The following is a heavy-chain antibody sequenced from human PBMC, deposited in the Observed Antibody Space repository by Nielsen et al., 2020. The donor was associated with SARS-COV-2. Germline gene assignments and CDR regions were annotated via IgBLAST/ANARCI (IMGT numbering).Heavy chain of an antibody. J-gene: IGHJ6*02. V-gene: IGHV4-59*12. Sequence: SETLSLTCTVSGGSISSYYWSWIRQPPGKGLEWIGYIYYSGSTNYNPSLKSRVTISVDMSKNQFSLKLSSVTAADTAVYYCARGTTMVRGVIIVIPNYYYYYGMDVWGQGTTVTASS. CDR2: IYYSGST. CDR3: ARGTTMVRGVIIVIPNYYYYYGMDV. D-gene: IGHD3-10*01. CDR1: GGSISSYY.